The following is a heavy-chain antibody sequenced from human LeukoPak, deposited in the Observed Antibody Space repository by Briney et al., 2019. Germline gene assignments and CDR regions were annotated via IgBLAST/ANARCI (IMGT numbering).Heavy chain of an antibody. V-gene: IGHV7-4-1*02. CDR3: ARGGYYYDSSGRDAFDI. CDR1: GYTFTSYA. Sequence: GASVTVSCKASGYTFTSYAMNWVRQAPGQGLEWMGWINTNTGNPTYAQGFTGRFVFSLDTSVSTAYLQISSLKAEDTAVYYCARGGYYYDSSGRDAFDIWGQGTMVTVSS. D-gene: IGHD3-22*01. CDR2: INTNTGNP. J-gene: IGHJ3*02.